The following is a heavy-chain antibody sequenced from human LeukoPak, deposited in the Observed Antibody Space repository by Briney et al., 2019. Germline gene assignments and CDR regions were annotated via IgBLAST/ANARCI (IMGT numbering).Heavy chain of an antibody. CDR1: GYTFTSYG. Sequence: GASVKVSCKASGYTFTSYGISWVRQAPGQGLEWMGWISAYNGNTNYAQKLQGRVTMTTDTSTSTAYMELRSLRSDDTAVYYCAREGFRGYYYDSSGYEPFDHWGQGTLVTVSS. CDR2: ISAYNGNT. J-gene: IGHJ4*02. CDR3: AREGFRGYYYDSSGYEPFDH. V-gene: IGHV1-18*01. D-gene: IGHD3-22*01.